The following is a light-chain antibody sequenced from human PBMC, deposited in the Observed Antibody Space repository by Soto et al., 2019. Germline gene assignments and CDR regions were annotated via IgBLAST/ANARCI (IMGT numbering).Light chain of an antibody. CDR1: QSVSSSY. CDR3: QQYGSSPLYT. CDR2: GAS. Sequence: EIVLTQSPGTLSLSPGERATLSCRASQSVSSSYLAWYQQKPGQAPRLLIYGASSRATGIPDRFSGSGSGTDITLTISRLEPEDFAVYYCQQYGSSPLYTFGQGTKVEIK. J-gene: IGKJ2*01. V-gene: IGKV3-20*01.